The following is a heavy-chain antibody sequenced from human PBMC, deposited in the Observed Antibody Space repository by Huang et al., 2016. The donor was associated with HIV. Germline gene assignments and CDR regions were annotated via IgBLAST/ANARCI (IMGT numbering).Heavy chain of an antibody. V-gene: IGHV4-34*01. CDR3: ARAPHYGSGSYYY. J-gene: IGHJ4*02. CDR2: ITHSGST. D-gene: IGHD3-10*01. CDR1: GGSFSGSY. Sequence: QVQLHQWGAGLLKPSETLSLTCAVYGGSFSGSYWGWIRQPPGKGLEWIWEITHSGSTNDNPSLKSRVTISEDTSKNQFSLKLSSVTAADTAVYYCARAPHYGSGSYYYWGQGTLVTVSS.